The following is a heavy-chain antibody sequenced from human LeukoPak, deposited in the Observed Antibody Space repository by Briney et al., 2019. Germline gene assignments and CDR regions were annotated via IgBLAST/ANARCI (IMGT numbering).Heavy chain of an antibody. J-gene: IGHJ4*02. Sequence: ASVKVSCKASGYTFTSYDINWVRQATGQGLEWMGWMNPNSGNTGYAQNFQGRVTITRNTSISTAYMELSSLRSEDTAVYYCARVLGTYYSDSSGYYYDYWGQGTLVTVSS. D-gene: IGHD3-22*01. CDR2: MNPNSGNT. CDR3: ARVLGTYYSDSSGYYYDY. V-gene: IGHV1-8*01. CDR1: GYTFTSYD.